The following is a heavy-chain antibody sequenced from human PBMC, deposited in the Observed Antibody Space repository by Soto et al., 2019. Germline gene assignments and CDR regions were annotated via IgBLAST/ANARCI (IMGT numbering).Heavy chain of an antibody. CDR3: AGHFGGCSGGSGWFDP. CDR1: AGSISSNSYY. CDR2: IYYSGST. V-gene: IGHV4-39*01. J-gene: IGHJ5*02. Sequence: QLQLQESGPGLVKPSETLSLTCTVSAGSISSNSYYWGWIRQPPGKGLEWIGSIYYSGSTYYNPSLKSRVTISVDTPKIQCSLRLSSVTAAVTAVYYCAGHFGGCSGGSGWFDPWGQGTLVTVSS. D-gene: IGHD2-15*01.